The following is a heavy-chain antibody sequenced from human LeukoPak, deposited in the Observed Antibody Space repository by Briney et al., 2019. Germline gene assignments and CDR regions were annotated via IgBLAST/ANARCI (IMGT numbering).Heavy chain of an antibody. CDR3: VRKLTGTTFFDY. J-gene: IGHJ4*02. Sequence: GGSRRLSCAASGFTFSSYDLNWVRQAPGKGLEWVSYIVGNGITIYYADSVKGRFTISRDNAKNSLYLQMNSLRAEDTAVYYCVRKLTGTTFFDYWGQGTLVTASS. CDR1: GFTFSSYD. CDR2: IVGNGITI. V-gene: IGHV3-48*03. D-gene: IGHD1-1*01.